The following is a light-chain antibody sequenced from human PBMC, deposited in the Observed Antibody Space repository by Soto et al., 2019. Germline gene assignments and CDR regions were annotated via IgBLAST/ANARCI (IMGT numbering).Light chain of an antibody. J-gene: IGKJ2*01. CDR3: QQYGGSMYT. CDR2: GAS. Sequence: EIVLTQSPGTLSLSPGERATLSCRTSQIFSTYFAWYQQKPGQAPRLLIYGASSRATGIPDRFSGSGSGTDFTLTISRLEPEDFAVYFCQQYGGSMYTFGQGTKLEIK. CDR1: QIFSTY. V-gene: IGKV3-20*01.